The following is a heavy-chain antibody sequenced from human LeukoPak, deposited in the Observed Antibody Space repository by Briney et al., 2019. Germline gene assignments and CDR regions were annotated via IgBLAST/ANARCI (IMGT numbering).Heavy chain of an antibody. V-gene: IGHV3-23*01. Sequence: GGSLRLSCAASGFTFSSYAMSWVRQAPGKGLEWVSAISGSGGSTYYADSVKGRFTISRDNSKNTLYLQMNSLRAEDTAVYYCAKDPLITYYYDSSGYRLGAWGQGTLVTVSS. D-gene: IGHD3-22*01. CDR1: GFTFSSYA. CDR3: AKDPLITYYYDSSGYRLGA. J-gene: IGHJ4*02. CDR2: ISGSGGST.